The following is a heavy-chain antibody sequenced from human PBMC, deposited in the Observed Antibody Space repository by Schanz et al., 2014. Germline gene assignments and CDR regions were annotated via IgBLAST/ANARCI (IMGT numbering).Heavy chain of an antibody. Sequence: QVQLQESGPGLVKPSQTLSLTCSVSGGSISSGSYYWNWIRQPAGKGLEWIGRVYTSGSTNYNPSLKSRVTIPLDPPKNQFSRNLRSVTAADTAVYYCARGGARRFPVVPDAIQGLRGHYYYYYLDVWGKGTTVTASS. CDR1: GGSISSGSYY. V-gene: IGHV4-61*02. CDR2: VYTSGST. CDR3: ARGGARRFPVVPDAIQGLRGHYYYYYLDV. J-gene: IGHJ6*03. D-gene: IGHD2-2*02.